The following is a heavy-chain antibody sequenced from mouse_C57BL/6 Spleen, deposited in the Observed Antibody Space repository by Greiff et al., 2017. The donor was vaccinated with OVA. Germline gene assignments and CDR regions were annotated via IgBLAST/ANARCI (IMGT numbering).Heavy chain of an antibody. Sequence: VQLKESGAELVRPGTSVKMSCKASGYTFTNYWIGWAKQRPGHGLEWIGDIYPGGGYTNYNEKFKGKATLTADKSSSTAYMQFSSLTSEDSAIYYCARGRRDYAMDYWGQGTSVTVSS. CDR3: ARGRRDYAMDY. CDR1: GYTFTNYW. CDR2: IYPGGGYT. V-gene: IGHV1-63*01. J-gene: IGHJ4*01.